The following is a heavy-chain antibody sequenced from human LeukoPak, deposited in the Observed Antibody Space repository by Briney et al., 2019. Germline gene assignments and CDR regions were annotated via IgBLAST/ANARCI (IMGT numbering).Heavy chain of an antibody. CDR2: MHSSGST. J-gene: IGHJ4*02. Sequence: SETLSPTCTVSGGSISSYYWSWVRQSPGTGLEWIANMHSSGSTYYNPSLKSRVTISMDTSKNQFSLRLSSVTTADTAVYYCARDIRRVGATLYFDYWGQGTLVTVSS. D-gene: IGHD1-26*01. CDR3: ARDIRRVGATLYFDY. CDR1: GGSISSYY. V-gene: IGHV4-59*01.